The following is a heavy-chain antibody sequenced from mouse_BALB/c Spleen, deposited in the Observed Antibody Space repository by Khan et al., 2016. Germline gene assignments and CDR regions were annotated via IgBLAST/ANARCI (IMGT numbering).Heavy chain of an antibody. D-gene: IGHD3-3*01. V-gene: IGHV3-2*02. Sequence: EVQLQESGPGLVKPSQSLSLTCTVTGYSITSDYAWNWIRQFPGNKLEWMGYISYSGSTSYNPSLNSRISITRDTSKNQFFLQLNSVTTEDTATYYCARGGLAQAWFAYWGQGTLVTVSA. CDR2: ISYSGST. J-gene: IGHJ3*01. CDR1: GYSITSDYA. CDR3: ARGGLAQAWFAY.